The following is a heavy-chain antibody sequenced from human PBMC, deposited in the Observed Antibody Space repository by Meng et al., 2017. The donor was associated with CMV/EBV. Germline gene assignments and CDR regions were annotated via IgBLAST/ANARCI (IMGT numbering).Heavy chain of an antibody. Sequence: SVKVSCKASGFTFTSSAVQWVRQARGQRLEWIGWIVVGSGNTNYAQKFQERVTITRDMSTSTAYMELSSLRSEDTAVYYCASAAYYDFWSGYYLGRHINYGMDVWGQGTTVTVSS. CDR3: ASAAYYDFWSGYYLGRHINYGMDV. V-gene: IGHV1-58*01. J-gene: IGHJ6*02. CDR1: GFTFTSSA. D-gene: IGHD3-3*01. CDR2: IVVGSGNT.